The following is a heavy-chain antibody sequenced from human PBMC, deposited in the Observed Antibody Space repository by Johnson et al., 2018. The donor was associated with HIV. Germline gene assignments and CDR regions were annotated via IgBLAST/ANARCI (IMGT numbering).Heavy chain of an antibody. CDR1: GFTFSSYA. V-gene: IGHV3-74*01. CDR2: MNADGKST. J-gene: IGHJ3*02. D-gene: IGHD3-22*01. CDR3: AKDPPYDAVSDAFDI. Sequence: VKLVESGGGVVQPGRSLRLSCAASGFTFSSYAMHWVRQAPGKGLEWVSRMNADGKSTTYADSVKGRFTISRDNAKNSLYLQMNSLRAEDTAVYYCAKDPPYDAVSDAFDIWGQGTMVTVSS.